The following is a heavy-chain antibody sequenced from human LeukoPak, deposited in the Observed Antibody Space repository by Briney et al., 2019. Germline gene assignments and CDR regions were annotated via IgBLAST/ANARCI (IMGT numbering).Heavy chain of an antibody. J-gene: IGHJ6*04. Sequence: GGSLTLSCAASGFTFSSYEMKWVRQAPGKGLEGVSYISSSGSTIYYADSVKGRFTISRDNAKNSLYLQMNSLRAEDTAVYYFAELGITMSGGVWGKGTTVTISS. CDR2: ISSSGSTI. CDR1: GFTFSSYE. CDR3: AELGITMSGGV. V-gene: IGHV3-48*03. D-gene: IGHD3-10*02.